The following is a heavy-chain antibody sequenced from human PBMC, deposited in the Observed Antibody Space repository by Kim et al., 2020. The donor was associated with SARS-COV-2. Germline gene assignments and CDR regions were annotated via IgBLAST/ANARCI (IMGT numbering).Heavy chain of an antibody. J-gene: IGHJ6*02. CDR1: GYTFTSYA. CDR2: INAGNGNT. D-gene: IGHD4-17*01. Sequence: ASVKVSCKASGYTFTSYAMHWVRQAPGQRLEWMGWINAGNGNTKYSQKFQGRVTITRDTSASTAYMELSSLRSEETAVYYCARLTTRFLYYYGMDVWGQGTTVTVSS. CDR3: ARLTTRFLYYYGMDV. V-gene: IGHV1-3*01.